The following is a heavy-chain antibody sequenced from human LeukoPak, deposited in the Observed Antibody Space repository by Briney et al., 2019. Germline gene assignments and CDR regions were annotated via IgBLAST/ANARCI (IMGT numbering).Heavy chain of an antibody. CDR3: ARGSGGKGDGYYYMDV. CDR1: GYTFTSYG. D-gene: IGHD2-15*01. V-gene: IGHV1-18*01. CDR2: ISAYNGNT. Sequence: APVKVSCKASGYTFTSYGISWVRQAPGQGLEWMGWISAYNGNTNYAQKLQGRVTMTTDTSTSTAYMELRSLRSDDTAVYYCARGSGGKGDGYYYMDVWGKGTTVTVSS. J-gene: IGHJ6*03.